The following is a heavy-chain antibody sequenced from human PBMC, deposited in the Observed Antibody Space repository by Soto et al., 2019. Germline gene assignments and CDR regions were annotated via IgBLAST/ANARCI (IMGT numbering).Heavy chain of an antibody. Sequence: GGSLRLSCAASGFTFSHAWVNWVRQAPGKGLEWVGRIKSKTDGGTTDYAAPVKGRFTISRDDSKNTLYLQMNSLKTEDTAVYYCTTGSRGDYVWGSYRYRHAFDIWGQGTMVTVSS. J-gene: IGHJ3*02. CDR1: GFTFSHAW. CDR3: TTGSRGDYVWGSYRYRHAFDI. V-gene: IGHV3-15*07. CDR2: IKSKTDGGTT. D-gene: IGHD3-16*02.